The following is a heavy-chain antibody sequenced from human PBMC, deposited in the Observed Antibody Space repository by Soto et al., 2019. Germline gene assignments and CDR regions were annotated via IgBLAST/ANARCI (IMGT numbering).Heavy chain of an antibody. CDR2: INPNSGGT. D-gene: IGHD3-22*01. Sequence: XAVKVSCTASGYPFRGYYRHWVRQAPGQGLEWMGWINPNSGGTNYAQKFQGRVTMTRDTSISTAYMELSRLRSDDTAVYYCARNYYDSSGYYLFDYWGQGTLVTVSS. V-gene: IGHV1-2*02. CDR1: GYPFRGYY. J-gene: IGHJ4*02. CDR3: ARNYYDSSGYYLFDY.